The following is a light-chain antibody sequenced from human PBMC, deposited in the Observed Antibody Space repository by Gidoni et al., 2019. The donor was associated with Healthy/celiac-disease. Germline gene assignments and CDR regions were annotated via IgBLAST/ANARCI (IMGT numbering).Light chain of an antibody. V-gene: IGLV3-21*02. CDR1: NIGSKS. CDR2: DDS. Sequence: SYVLTQPPSVSVAPGQTARITCGGNNIGSKSVHWNQQKPGQAPVLVVYDDSDRPSGIPELFSGSNSGNTATLTISRVEAGDEADYYCQVWDSSSDVVFGGGTKLTVL. J-gene: IGLJ2*01. CDR3: QVWDSSSDVV.